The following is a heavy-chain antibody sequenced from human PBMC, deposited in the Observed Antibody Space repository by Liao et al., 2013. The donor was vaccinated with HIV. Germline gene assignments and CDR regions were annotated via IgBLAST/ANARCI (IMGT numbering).Heavy chain of an antibody. CDR1: GGSIASYS. D-gene: IGHD5-12*01. Sequence: QVQMRESGPGLLKPSQTLSLTCSVSGGSIASYSWNWIRQPAGKGLEWIGRVSSSGNTRYNPSLESRVTLSVDTSKNRFSLNLNSVTAADTAVYYCARGGSFFDYWGQGSRGHRLL. V-gene: IGHV4-4*07. J-gene: IGHJ4*02. CDR3: ARGGSFFDY. CDR2: VSSSGNT.